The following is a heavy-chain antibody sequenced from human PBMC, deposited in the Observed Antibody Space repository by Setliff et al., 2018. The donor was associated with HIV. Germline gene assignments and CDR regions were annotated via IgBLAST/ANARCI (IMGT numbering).Heavy chain of an antibody. V-gene: IGHV5-51*01. CDR2: IYPRDSDT. J-gene: IGHJ5*02. D-gene: IGHD3-3*01. CDR3: ARHFGISYRSPFDP. CDR1: GYSFTSYW. Sequence: GESLKISCKGSGYSFTSYWIGWVRQMPGKGLEWMGIIYPRDSDTKYSPSFQGQVTISVDKSTSTAYLQWSSLKASDSAIYYCARHFGISYRSPFDPWGQGTLVTVSS.